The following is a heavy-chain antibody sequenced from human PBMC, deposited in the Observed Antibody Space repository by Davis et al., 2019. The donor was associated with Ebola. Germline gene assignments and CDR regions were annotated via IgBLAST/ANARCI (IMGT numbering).Heavy chain of an antibody. D-gene: IGHD5-24*01. V-gene: IGHV3-23*01. CDR2: LSGDGRST. CDR1: GFTFSVYA. Sequence: GESLKISCEASGFTFSVYAMSWVRQAPGTGLEWVSTLSGDGRSTYYANSVKGRLTISRDNSKNTLRLQMDSLRTEDTAVYFCARESGGDGYRDHFDSWGQGTLVTVSS. CDR3: ARESGGDGYRDHFDS. J-gene: IGHJ4*02.